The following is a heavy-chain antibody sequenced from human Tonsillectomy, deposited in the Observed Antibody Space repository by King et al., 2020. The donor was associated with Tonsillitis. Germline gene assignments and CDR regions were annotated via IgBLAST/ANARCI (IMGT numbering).Heavy chain of an antibody. CDR3: ASGFYGGAWLYKGSF. CDR2: IYSNGST. D-gene: IGHD6-19*01. V-gene: IGHV4-4*07. J-gene: IGHJ4*02. Sequence: QLQESGPGLVKPSETLSLTCTVSGASISSNYWSWIRQPAGKGLEWIGRIYSNGSTNYNPSLRSRVTMSVDTSKKKFPLKLSSVTAAATAVYYCASGFYGGAWLYKGSFWGQGTLVTVSS. CDR1: GASISSNY.